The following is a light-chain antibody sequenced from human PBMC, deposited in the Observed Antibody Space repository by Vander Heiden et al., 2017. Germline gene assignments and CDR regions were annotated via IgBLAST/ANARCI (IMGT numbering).Light chain of an antibody. V-gene: IGLV2-14*01. J-gene: IGLJ2*01. CDR3: SSYTSSSTLVV. CDR2: DVS. CDR1: SSDVAGYNY. Sequence: QSALTQPASVSVSPGQSITIFCTGTSSDVAGYNYVSWYQQHPGKAPKLMIYDVSNRPSGVSNRFSGSKSGNTASLTISGLQAEDEADYYCSSYTSSSTLVVFGGGTKLTVL.